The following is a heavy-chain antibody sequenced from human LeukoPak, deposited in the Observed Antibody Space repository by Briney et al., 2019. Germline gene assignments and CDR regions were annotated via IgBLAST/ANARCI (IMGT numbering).Heavy chain of an antibody. J-gene: IGHJ4*02. CDR3: ARAPATNEWRCMDY. V-gene: IGHV3-7*01. Sequence: GGSLRLSCAASVFTFSNYWMGWVRQAPGKGLEWVANIKQDGSEKRYVDPVKGRFTISRDNAKNSLYLQMNSLRAEDTAVYYCARAPATNEWRCMDYWGQGALVTVSS. CDR1: VFTFSNYW. CDR2: IKQDGSEK. D-gene: IGHD2-8*02.